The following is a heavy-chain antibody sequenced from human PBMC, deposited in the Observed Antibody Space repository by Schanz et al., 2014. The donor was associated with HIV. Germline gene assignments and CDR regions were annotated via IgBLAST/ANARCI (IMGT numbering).Heavy chain of an antibody. CDR3: VRAGGELGGYYYGMDV. D-gene: IGHD3-16*01. V-gene: IGHV3-30-3*01. CDR2: ISYDGSNK. CDR1: GFTFSNYA. Sequence: QVQLVESGGGVVQPGRSLRLSCAVSGFTFSNYAMHWVRQAPGKGLEWVAVISYDGSNKYYADSVKGRFTVSRDNAKNSLYLQMNSLRAEDTAVYYCVRAGGELGGYYYGMDVWGQGTTVSVSS. J-gene: IGHJ6*02.